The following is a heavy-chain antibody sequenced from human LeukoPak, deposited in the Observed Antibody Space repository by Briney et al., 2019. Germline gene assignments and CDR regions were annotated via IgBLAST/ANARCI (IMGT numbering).Heavy chain of an antibody. J-gene: IGHJ4*02. CDR3: TTLGGNYSGIVGEDY. CDR2: IKSRTDNATT. D-gene: IGHD1-26*01. Sequence: GGPLRLSCAASGFTFTNAWMNWVRQGPGKGLEWVGRIKSRTDNATTDYAAPVKGRFTISRDDSKNTLYLQMNSLKTEDTAVYYCTTLGGNYSGIVGEDYWGQGTLVTVSS. V-gene: IGHV3-15*01. CDR1: GFTFTNAW.